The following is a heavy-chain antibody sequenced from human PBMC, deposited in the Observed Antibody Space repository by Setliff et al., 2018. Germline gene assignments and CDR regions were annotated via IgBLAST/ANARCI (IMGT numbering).Heavy chain of an antibody. J-gene: IGHJ6*03. Sequence: SVKVSCKASGGTFSSYAISWVRQAPGQGLEWMGGIIPIFGTANYAQKFQGRVTITADESTSTAFMQLSSLRSEDTAVYYCVREGVDTRSSTDYRYYMDVWGKGTTVTVS. V-gene: IGHV1-69*13. D-gene: IGHD5-18*01. CDR2: IIPIFGTA. CDR3: VREGVDTRSSTDYRYYMDV. CDR1: GGTFSSYA.